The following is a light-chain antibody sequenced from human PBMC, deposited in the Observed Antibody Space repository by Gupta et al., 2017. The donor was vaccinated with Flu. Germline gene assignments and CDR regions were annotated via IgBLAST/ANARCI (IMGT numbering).Light chain of an antibody. Sequence: DIQMTQSPSTLSASVGDRVTITWLASQSINSWFAWYQQKPGKAPKLLIYKASSLESGVPSRFSGSGSGTEFTLTISSLQPDDFATYYCQQYNSYPLTFGGGTKVEIK. CDR3: QQYNSYPLT. CDR2: KAS. J-gene: IGKJ4*01. CDR1: QSINSW. V-gene: IGKV1-5*03.